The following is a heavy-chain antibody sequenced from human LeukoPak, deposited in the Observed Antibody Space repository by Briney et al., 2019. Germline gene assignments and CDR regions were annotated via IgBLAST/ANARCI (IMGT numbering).Heavy chain of an antibody. CDR3: ARDGRSSGWYYYYYYYMDV. Sequence: ASVKVSCKASGYTFTSYYMHWVRQAPGQGLEWMGITNPSGGSTSYAQKFQGRVTMTRDTSTSTVYMELSSLRSEDTAVYYCARDGRSSGWYYYYYYYMDVWGKGTTVTVSS. D-gene: IGHD6-19*01. CDR1: GYTFTSYY. J-gene: IGHJ6*03. V-gene: IGHV1-46*01. CDR2: TNPSGGST.